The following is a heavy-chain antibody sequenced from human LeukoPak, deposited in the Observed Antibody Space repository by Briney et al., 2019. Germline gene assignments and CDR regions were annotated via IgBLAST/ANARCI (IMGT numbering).Heavy chain of an antibody. V-gene: IGHV3-30*18. CDR1: GFTFSNAW. CDR2: ISYDGSNK. J-gene: IGHJ4*02. D-gene: IGHD4-23*01. CDR3: ANLLRWEPY. Sequence: GGSLRLSCAASGFTFSNAWMSWVRQAPGKGLEWVAVISYDGSNKYYADPVKGRFTISRDNSKNTLYLQMNSLRAEDTAVYYCANLLRWEPYWGQGTLVTVSS.